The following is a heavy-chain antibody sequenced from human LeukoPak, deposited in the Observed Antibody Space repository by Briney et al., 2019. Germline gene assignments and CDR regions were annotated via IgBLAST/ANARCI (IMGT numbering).Heavy chain of an antibody. CDR3: ARAARRPDGWIGGSYH. CDR1: GGSIGGYK. Sequence: PSGTLSLTCSVSGGSIGGYKWAWIRQPAGKGLEWLGRSDDVGNTDYSPSLESRITVSVDRSKNQVSLRLKSVTAADTAVYYCARAARRPDGWIGGSYHWGQGISVTVSS. D-gene: IGHD3-10*01. J-gene: IGHJ4*02. V-gene: IGHV4-4*07. CDR2: SDDVGNT.